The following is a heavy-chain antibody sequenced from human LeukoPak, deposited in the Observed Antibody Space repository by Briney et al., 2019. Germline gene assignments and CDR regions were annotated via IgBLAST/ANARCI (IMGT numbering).Heavy chain of an antibody. J-gene: IGHJ4*02. V-gene: IGHV3-33*08. CDR1: GFTFSSYG. CDR3: ARGGYSSGWYFDY. Sequence: GGSLRLACSASGFTFSSYGMHWVRQAPGNGLEWVAVMWYDGSNKYYADSVKGRFTISRDNSKNTLYLQMNSLRAEDTAVYYCARGGYSSGWYFDYWGQGTLVTVSS. D-gene: IGHD6-19*01. CDR2: MWYDGSNK.